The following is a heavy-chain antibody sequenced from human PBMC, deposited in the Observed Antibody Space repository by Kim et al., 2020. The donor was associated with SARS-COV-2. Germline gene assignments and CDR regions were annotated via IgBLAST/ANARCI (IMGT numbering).Heavy chain of an antibody. D-gene: IGHD5-18*01. Sequence: PSLKSRVTRSVDTSKNQFSLKLSSVTAADTAVYYCARDLNSYGSVAAFDIWGQGTMVTVSS. J-gene: IGHJ3*02. V-gene: IGHV4-59*01. CDR3: ARDLNSYGSVAAFDI.